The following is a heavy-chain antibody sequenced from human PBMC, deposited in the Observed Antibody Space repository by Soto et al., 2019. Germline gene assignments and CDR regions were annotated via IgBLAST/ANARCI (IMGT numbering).Heavy chain of an antibody. CDR2: ISGSGGRT. CDR1: GFTFSSYA. V-gene: IGHV3-23*01. CDR3: AALIVVVMYPDY. J-gene: IGHJ4*02. D-gene: IGHD3-22*01. Sequence: EVQLLESGGGLVQPGGSLRLSCAASGFTFSSYAMSWVRQAPGKGLEWVSAISGSGGRTYYADSVKGRFTISRDNSKNTRYLPMDSRGAEDTAVYYCAALIVVVMYPDYWGQGTLVTVSS.